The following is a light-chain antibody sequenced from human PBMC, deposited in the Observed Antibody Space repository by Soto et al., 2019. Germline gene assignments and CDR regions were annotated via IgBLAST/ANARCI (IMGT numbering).Light chain of an antibody. CDR1: QDITNY. CDR3: QQFDSLPIT. CDR2: DGS. Sequence: DIQMTQSPSSLSASVGDRVTITCQASQDITNYLNWYQQKPGKAPRLLVYDGSNLDPGVPSRFRGSGSGTHFSFTIRSLHPEDIATYYCQQFDSLPITFGQGTRLEI. V-gene: IGKV1-33*01. J-gene: IGKJ5*01.